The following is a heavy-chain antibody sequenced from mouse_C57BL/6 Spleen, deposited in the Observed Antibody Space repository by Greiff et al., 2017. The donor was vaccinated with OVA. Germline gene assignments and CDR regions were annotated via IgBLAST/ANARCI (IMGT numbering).Heavy chain of an antibody. Sequence: EVKLVESGGGLVQPGGSLKLSCAASGFTFSDYYMYWVRQTPEKRLEWVAYISNGGGSTYYPDTVKGRFTISRDNAKNTLYLQMSRLKSEDTAMYYCARQGRSNYTWFAYWGQGTLVTVSA. CDR1: GFTFSDYY. J-gene: IGHJ3*01. CDR2: ISNGGGST. D-gene: IGHD2-5*01. V-gene: IGHV5-12*01. CDR3: ARQGRSNYTWFAY.